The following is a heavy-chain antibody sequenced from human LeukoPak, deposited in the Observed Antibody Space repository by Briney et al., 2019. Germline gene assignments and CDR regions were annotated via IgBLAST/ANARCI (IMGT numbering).Heavy chain of an antibody. CDR1: GFTFSHYW. Sequence: GGSLRLSCAASGFTFSHYWMTWVRQAPGKGLEWVSLISGDGGSTYYADSVKGRFTISRDNSKNSLYLQMNSLRTEDTALYYCAKDYGVYDSSGYTYDAFDIWGQGTMVTVSS. CDR3: AKDYGVYDSSGYTYDAFDI. D-gene: IGHD3-22*01. CDR2: ISGDGGST. V-gene: IGHV3-43*02. J-gene: IGHJ3*02.